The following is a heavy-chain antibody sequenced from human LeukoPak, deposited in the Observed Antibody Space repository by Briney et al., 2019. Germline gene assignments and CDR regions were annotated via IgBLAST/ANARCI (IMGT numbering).Heavy chain of an antibody. D-gene: IGHD3-10*01. Sequence: PSETLSLTCTVSGDSISSYYWSWIRQPPGKGLEWIGYIYYSGSTNYNPSLKSRVTISVDTSKNQFSLKLSSVTAADTAVYYCARRGTLYYYGSGSPTNYYMDVWGKGTTVTISS. V-gene: IGHV4-59*12. CDR3: ARRGTLYYYGSGSPTNYYMDV. CDR2: IYYSGST. J-gene: IGHJ6*03. CDR1: GDSISSYY.